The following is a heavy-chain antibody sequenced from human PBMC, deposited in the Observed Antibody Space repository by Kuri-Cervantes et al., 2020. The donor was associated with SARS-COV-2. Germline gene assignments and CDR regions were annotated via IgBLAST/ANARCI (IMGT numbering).Heavy chain of an antibody. J-gene: IGHJ6*01. CDR2: MNPNSGNT. CDR3: ARAPSPGIAVAGTLGDYYYYYGMDV. CDR1: GYTFTSYD. Sequence: ASVKVSCKASGYTFTSYDINWVRQATGQGLEWMGWMNPNSGNTGYAQKFQGRVTITRDTSASTAYMELSSLRSEDTAVYYCARAPSPGIAVAGTLGDYYYYYGMDVWGQGTTVTVDS. D-gene: IGHD6-19*01. V-gene: IGHV1-8*01.